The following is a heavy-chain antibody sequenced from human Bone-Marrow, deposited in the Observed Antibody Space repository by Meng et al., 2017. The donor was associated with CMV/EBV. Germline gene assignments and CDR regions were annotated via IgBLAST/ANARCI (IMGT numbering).Heavy chain of an antibody. Sequence: GESLKISCEVSGHNFASYWIGWVRQMPGKGLEWMGIIYPSDSDTRYSPSFQGQVTISADKSISTAYLQWSSLKASDTAIYYCASHSGSGWSGYYYYGMDVWGQGTTVTVSS. CDR1: GHNFASYW. D-gene: IGHD6-19*01. CDR2: IYPSDSDT. CDR3: ASHSGSGWSGYYYYGMDV. J-gene: IGHJ6*02. V-gene: IGHV5-51*01.